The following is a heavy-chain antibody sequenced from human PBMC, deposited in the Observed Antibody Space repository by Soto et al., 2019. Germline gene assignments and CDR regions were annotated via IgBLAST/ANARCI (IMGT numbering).Heavy chain of an antibody. D-gene: IGHD6-13*01. CDR1: GDTFSSYA. Sequence: QVQLVQSGAEVKKPGSSVKVSCKASGDTFSSYAISWVRQAPGQGLEWMGGIIPIFGTANYAQKFQGRVTITADESTSTAYMELSSLRSEDTAVYYCARHGPVGAAADPGAYYGMDVWGQGTTVTVSS. J-gene: IGHJ6*02. V-gene: IGHV1-69*01. CDR2: IIPIFGTA. CDR3: ARHGPVGAAADPGAYYGMDV.